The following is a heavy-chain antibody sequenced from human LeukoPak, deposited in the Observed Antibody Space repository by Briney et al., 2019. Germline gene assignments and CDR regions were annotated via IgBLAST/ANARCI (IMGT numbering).Heavy chain of an antibody. CDR1: GYTFTSYY. CDR3: ARGGGGYDHYYGMDV. V-gene: IGHV1-46*01. J-gene: IGHJ6*04. Sequence: ASVKVSCKASGYTFTSYYMHWVRQAPGQGLEWMGIINPSGGSTSYAQKFQGRATMTRDTSTSTVYMELSSLRSEDTAVYYCARGGGGYDHYYGMDVWGKGTTVTVSS. CDR2: INPSGGST. D-gene: IGHD5-12*01.